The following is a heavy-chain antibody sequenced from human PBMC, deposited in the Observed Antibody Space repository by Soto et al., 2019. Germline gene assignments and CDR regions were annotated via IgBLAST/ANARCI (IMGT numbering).Heavy chain of an antibody. D-gene: IGHD3-10*01. CDR3: AKNYYGSGPVSWFDP. CDR2: IIPILGIA. Sequence: SVKVSCKASGGTFISYTISWVRQAPGQGLEWMGRIIPILGIANYAQKFQGRVTITADKSTSTAYMELSSLRSEDTAVYYCAKNYYGSGPVSWFDPWGQGTLVTVSS. V-gene: IGHV1-69*02. CDR1: GGTFISYT. J-gene: IGHJ5*02.